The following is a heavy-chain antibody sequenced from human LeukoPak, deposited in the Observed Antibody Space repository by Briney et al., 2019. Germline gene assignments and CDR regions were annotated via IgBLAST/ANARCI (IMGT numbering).Heavy chain of an antibody. V-gene: IGHV1-8*01. Sequence: ASVNVSCKASGYTFTSYDINWVRQATGQGLEWMGWMNPNSGNTGYAQKFQGRVTMTRNTSISTAYMELSSLRSEDTAVYYCAADWRYCSGGSCYSDYYYYYMDVWGKGTTVTVSS. D-gene: IGHD2-15*01. CDR2: MNPNSGNT. CDR1: GYTFTSYD. J-gene: IGHJ6*03. CDR3: AADWRYCSGGSCYSDYYYYYMDV.